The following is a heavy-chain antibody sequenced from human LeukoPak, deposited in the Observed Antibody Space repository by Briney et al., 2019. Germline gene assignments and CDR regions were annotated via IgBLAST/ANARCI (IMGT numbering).Heavy chain of an antibody. CDR1: GGTFSSYA. CDR2: IIPIFGTA. J-gene: IGHJ3*02. D-gene: IGHD6-19*01. Sequence: SVKVSCKASGGTFSSYAISWVRQAPGQGLEWMGGIIPIFGTANYAQRFQGRVTITADESTSTAYMELSSLRSEDTAVYYCARGPLGYSSGWYLAFDIWGQGTMVTVSS. V-gene: IGHV1-69*13. CDR3: ARGPLGYSSGWYLAFDI.